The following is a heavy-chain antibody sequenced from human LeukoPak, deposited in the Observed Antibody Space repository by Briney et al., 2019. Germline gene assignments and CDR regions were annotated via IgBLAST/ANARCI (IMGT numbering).Heavy chain of an antibody. D-gene: IGHD3-10*01. CDR1: GFSFSSNW. Sequence: GGSLRLSCAASGFSFSSNWMSWVRQAPGKGLEWVANIKQDGSEKYYVDSVKGRFTISRDNAKNSLYLQMNSLRDEDTAVYYCATGGFWFGGWGQGTLVTVSS. CDR3: ATGGFWFGG. J-gene: IGHJ4*02. V-gene: IGHV3-7*04. CDR2: IKQDGSEK.